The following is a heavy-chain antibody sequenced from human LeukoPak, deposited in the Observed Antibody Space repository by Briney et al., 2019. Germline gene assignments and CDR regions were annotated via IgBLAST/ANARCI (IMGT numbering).Heavy chain of an antibody. CDR1: GGTFCSFA. CDR3: ARGRGYSYGTPFDY. Sequence: SVKVFCKASGGTFCSFAISWMRQAPGQWLEWMGGIIPIFGTANYAQKFQGRVTITADASTSTAYMELSSLRSEDTAVYYCARGRGYSYGTPFDYWGQGTLVTVSS. J-gene: IGHJ4*02. V-gene: IGHV1-69*13. CDR2: IIPIFGTA. D-gene: IGHD5-18*01.